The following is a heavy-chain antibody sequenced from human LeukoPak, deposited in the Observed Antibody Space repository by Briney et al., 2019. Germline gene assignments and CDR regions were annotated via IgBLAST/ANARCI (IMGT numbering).Heavy chain of an antibody. J-gene: IGHJ1*01. Sequence: GGSLRLSCAASGFTFNIYAMSWVRQAPEKGLEWVSAISEPSRKTYYADPVKGRFTISRDNSKNTLYLQMNDLRDEDTAVYYCVQEARRDGYKLAPVAEHWGQGTLVTVSS. CDR1: GFTFNIYA. CDR3: VQEARRDGYKLAPVAEH. V-gene: IGHV3-23*01. D-gene: IGHD5-24*01. CDR2: ISEPSRKT.